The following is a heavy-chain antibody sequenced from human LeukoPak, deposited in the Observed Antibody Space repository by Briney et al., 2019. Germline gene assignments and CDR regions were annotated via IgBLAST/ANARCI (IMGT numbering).Heavy chain of an antibody. Sequence: PGGSLRLSCAASGFTFSSYSMSWVPQPPGKGLQWVANIKQDGSEEYCVASVKGRFTISRDNANNSLYLQMNSLRAEDTAVYYCAAYYSSSWDYWGQGTLVTVSA. J-gene: IGHJ4*02. CDR3: AAYYSSSWDY. D-gene: IGHD6-13*01. CDR1: GFTFSSYS. V-gene: IGHV3-7*01. CDR2: IKQDGSEE.